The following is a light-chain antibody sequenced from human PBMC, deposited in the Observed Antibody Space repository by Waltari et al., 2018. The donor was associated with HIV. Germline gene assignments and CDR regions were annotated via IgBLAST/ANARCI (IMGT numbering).Light chain of an antibody. J-gene: IGKJ3*01. CDR1: QGISSY. Sequence: AIRLTQSPSSFSASTGDRVTITCRASQGISSYLAWYQQKPGKAPKLLIYAASTLQIGVPSRVSGSGSGTDFTLTISCLQSEDFATYYCQQYYSYPFTFGPGTKVDIK. CDR3: QQYYSYPFT. CDR2: AAS. V-gene: IGKV1-8*01.